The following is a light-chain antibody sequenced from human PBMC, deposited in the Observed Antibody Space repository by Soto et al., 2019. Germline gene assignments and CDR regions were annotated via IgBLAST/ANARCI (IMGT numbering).Light chain of an antibody. CDR2: AAS. Sequence: DIQLTQSPSFLSASVGDRVTITCRASQGISSYLAWYQQKPGKAPKLLIYAASTLQSGVPSRFSGSGSGTEFTLTISSLQPEDFATYYCRQLNTYPPPFGQGIMLQ. J-gene: IGKJ2*01. CDR1: QGISSY. CDR3: RQLNTYPPP. V-gene: IGKV1-9*01.